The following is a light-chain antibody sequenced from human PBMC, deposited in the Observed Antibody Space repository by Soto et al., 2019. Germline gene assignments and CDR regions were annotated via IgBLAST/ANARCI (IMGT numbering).Light chain of an antibody. Sequence: EIVMTQSPATLSVSPGERATLSCRASQSVSSNLAWFQQKPGQAPRLLIYGASTRATGVPAGFSGSASGTEFTLTISSLHSEDSAVYYCQQYNSWPLTFGGGT. CDR2: GAS. CDR3: QQYNSWPLT. CDR1: QSVSSN. J-gene: IGKJ4*01. V-gene: IGKV3-15*01.